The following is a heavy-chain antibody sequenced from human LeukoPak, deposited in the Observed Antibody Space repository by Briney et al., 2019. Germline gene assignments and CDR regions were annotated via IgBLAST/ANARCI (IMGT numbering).Heavy chain of an antibody. J-gene: IGHJ4*02. CDR2: IKKDGSEK. Sequence: GGSLRLSCTASGFTFSGYWMSWVRQAPGKGLEWVANIKKDGSEKNYVDSVKGRFTISRDNAKTSLYLQMNSLRAEDTAVYYCARSLWPEDYWGQGTLVTVSS. D-gene: IGHD5-18*01. CDR3: ARSLWPEDY. V-gene: IGHV3-7*01. CDR1: GFTFSGYW.